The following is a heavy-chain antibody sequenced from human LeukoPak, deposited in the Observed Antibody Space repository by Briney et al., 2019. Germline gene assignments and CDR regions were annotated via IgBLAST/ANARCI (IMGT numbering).Heavy chain of an antibody. V-gene: IGHV3-23*01. Sequence: GGSLRLSCAAPGFTFSSYAMSWVRQAPGKGLEWVSAISGSGGSTYYADSVKGRFTISRDNSKNTLYLQMNSLRAEDTAVYYCAKVKSSGWYYFDYWGQGTLVTVSS. CDR2: ISGSGGST. J-gene: IGHJ4*02. D-gene: IGHD6-19*01. CDR1: GFTFSSYA. CDR3: AKVKSSGWYYFDY.